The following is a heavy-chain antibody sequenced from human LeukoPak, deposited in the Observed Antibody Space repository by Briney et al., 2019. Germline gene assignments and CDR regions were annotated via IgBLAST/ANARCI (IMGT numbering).Heavy chain of an antibody. Sequence: PSETLSLTCAVSGGSISSSNWWSWVRQPPGKGLEWIGKIYHSGSTNYNPSLKSRVTISVDKSKNQFSLKLSSVTAADTAVYYCAVQYYYGSGSYYGRLDYWGQGTLVTVSS. CDR3: AVQYYYGSGSYYGRLDY. J-gene: IGHJ4*02. CDR1: GGSISSSNW. V-gene: IGHV4-4*02. D-gene: IGHD3-10*01. CDR2: IYHSGST.